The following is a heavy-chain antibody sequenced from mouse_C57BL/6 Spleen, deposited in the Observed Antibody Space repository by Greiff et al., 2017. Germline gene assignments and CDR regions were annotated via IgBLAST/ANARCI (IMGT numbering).Heavy chain of an antibody. J-gene: IGHJ2*01. D-gene: IGHD1-1*01. CDR1: GYTFTSYG. CDR3: ARGRTTVVATDY. CDR2: IYPRSGNT. Sequence: VQLQESGAELARPGASVKLSCKASGYTFTSYGISWVKQRTGQGLEWIGEIYPRSGNTYYNEKFKGKATLTADKSSSTAYMELRSLTSEDSAVYYCARGRTTVVATDYWGQGTTLTVSS. V-gene: IGHV1-81*01.